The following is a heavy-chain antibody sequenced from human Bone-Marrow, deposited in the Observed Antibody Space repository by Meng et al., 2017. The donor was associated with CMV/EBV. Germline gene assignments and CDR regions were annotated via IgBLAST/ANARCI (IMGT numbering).Heavy chain of an antibody. J-gene: IGHJ5*02. V-gene: IGHV4-30-4*08. CDR1: GDSIGSISSGDYY. CDR2: IYHSGST. CDR3: ARYEYGDNWFDP. Sequence: SETLSLTCTVSGDSIGSISSGDYYWSWIRQPPGKGLEWIGYIYHSGSTYYNPSLQSRVTISVDTSKNQSSLKLRSVTAADTAVYYCARYEYGDNWFDPWGQGTLVTVSS. D-gene: IGHD4-17*01.